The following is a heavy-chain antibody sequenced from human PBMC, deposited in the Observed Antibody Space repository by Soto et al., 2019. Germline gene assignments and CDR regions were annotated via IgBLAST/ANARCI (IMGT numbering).Heavy chain of an antibody. D-gene: IGHD6-6*01. Sequence: SETLSLTCAVYGGSFSGYYWSWIRQPPGKGLEWIGEINHSGSTNYNPSLKSRVTISVDTSKNQFSLKLSSVTAADTAVYYCARGSSSSGYYFDYWGQGTLVTVSS. CDR1: GGSFSGYY. V-gene: IGHV4-34*01. CDR3: ARGSSSSGYYFDY. J-gene: IGHJ4*02. CDR2: INHSGST.